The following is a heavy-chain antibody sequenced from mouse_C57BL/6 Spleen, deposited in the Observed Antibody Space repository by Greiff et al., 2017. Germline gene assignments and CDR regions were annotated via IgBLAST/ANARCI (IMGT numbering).Heavy chain of an antibody. CDR1: GYTFTDYY. D-gene: IGHD1-1*02. J-gene: IGHJ4*01. V-gene: IGHV1-26*01. CDR2: INPNNGGT. Sequence: VQLQQSGPELVKPGASVKISCKASGYTFTDYYMNWVKQSHGKSLEWIGDINPNNGGTSYNQKFKGKATLTVDKSSSTAYMELRSLTSEDAAVYYCARGGNQDYYAMDYWGKGTSVTVSS. CDR3: ARGGNQDYYAMDY.